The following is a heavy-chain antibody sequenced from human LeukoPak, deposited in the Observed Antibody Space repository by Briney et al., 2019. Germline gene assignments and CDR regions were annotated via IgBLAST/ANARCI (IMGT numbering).Heavy chain of an antibody. Sequence: SETLSLTCTVSGGSISSYYWSWIRQPPGKGLEWIGYIYYSGRTNYNPSLKSRVTISVDTSKNQFSLKPSSVTAADTAVYYCARGYCSGGTSYGYFDLWGRGTLVTVSS. J-gene: IGHJ2*01. D-gene: IGHD2-15*01. CDR1: GGSISSYY. V-gene: IGHV4-59*08. CDR3: ARGYCSGGTSYGYFDL. CDR2: IYYSGRT.